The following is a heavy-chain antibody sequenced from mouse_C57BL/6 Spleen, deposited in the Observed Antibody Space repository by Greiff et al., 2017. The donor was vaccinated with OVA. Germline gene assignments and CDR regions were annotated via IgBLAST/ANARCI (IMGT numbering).Heavy chain of an antibody. CDR3: SYGNYEGWYFDV. V-gene: IGHV1-64*01. Sequence: QVQLQQPGAELVKPGASVKLSCKASGYTFTSYWMHWVKQRPGQGLEWIGMIHPNSGSTNYNEKFKSKATLTVDKSSNTAYMQLSSLTSEDSAVYYCSYGNYEGWYFDVWGTGTTVTVSS. D-gene: IGHD2-1*01. CDR2: IHPNSGST. CDR1: GYTFTSYW. J-gene: IGHJ1*03.